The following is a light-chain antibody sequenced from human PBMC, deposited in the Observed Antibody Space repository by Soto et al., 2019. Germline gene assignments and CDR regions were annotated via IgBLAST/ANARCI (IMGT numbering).Light chain of an antibody. Sequence: EFVLTQSPGTLSLSPGERATLSCRASQSVSSSFLAWYQQRPGQAPRLLIYGASTRATGIPDRFSGSGSGTDFTLTISRLEPEDSAVYYCQQYGSSPTWTFGQGTKVDIK. V-gene: IGKV3-20*01. CDR1: QSVSSSF. CDR2: GAS. CDR3: QQYGSSPTWT. J-gene: IGKJ1*01.